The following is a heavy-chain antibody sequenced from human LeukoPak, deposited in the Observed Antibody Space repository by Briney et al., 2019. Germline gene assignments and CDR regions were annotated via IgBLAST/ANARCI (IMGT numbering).Heavy chain of an antibody. J-gene: IGHJ6*02. CDR1: GFTVSSNY. V-gene: IGHV3-66*01. CDR2: IYSGGST. D-gene: IGHD6-19*01. CDR3: ARDPYSSGWSPYYYYGMDV. Sequence: GGSLRLSCAASGFTVSSNYMSWVRRAPGKGLEWVSVIYSGGSTYYADSVKGRFTISRDNSKNTLYLQMNSLRAEDTAVYYCARDPYSSGWSPYYYYGMDVWGQGTTVTVSS.